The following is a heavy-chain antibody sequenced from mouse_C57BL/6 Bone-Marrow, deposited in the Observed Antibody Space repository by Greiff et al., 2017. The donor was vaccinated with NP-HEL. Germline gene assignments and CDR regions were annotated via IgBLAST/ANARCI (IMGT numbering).Heavy chain of an antibody. Sequence: EVQGVESGGGLVQPKGSLKLSCAASGFSFNTYAMNWVRQAPGKGLEWVARIRSKRNNYATYYADSVKDRFTISRDDSESMLYLQMNNLKTEDTAMYYCVTSQYDVAYWGQGTLVTVSA. CDR1: GFSFNTYA. V-gene: IGHV10-1*01. J-gene: IGHJ3*01. CDR3: VTSQYDVAY. D-gene: IGHD2-3*01. CDR2: IRSKRNNYAT.